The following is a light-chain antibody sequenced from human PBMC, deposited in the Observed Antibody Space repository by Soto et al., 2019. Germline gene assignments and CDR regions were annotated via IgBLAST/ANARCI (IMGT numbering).Light chain of an antibody. V-gene: IGLV2-14*01. CDR3: SSYTSSSTRV. CDR2: DCS. Sequence: QSVLTQPASVSGSPGQSITISCTGTSSDVGGYNYVSWYQQHPGKAPKLMIYDCSNRPPGVSNRFSGSKSGNTASLTISGLQAEDEADYYRSSYTSSSTRVFGTGTKLTVL. CDR1: SSDVGGYNY. J-gene: IGLJ1*01.